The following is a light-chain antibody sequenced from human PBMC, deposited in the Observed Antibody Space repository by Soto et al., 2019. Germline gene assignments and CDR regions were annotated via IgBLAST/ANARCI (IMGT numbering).Light chain of an antibody. CDR2: EVS. J-gene: IGLJ1*01. CDR3: SSYTSSSTLYV. CDR1: SSDVSAYNY. Sequence: SVLPQPSSVSGSPGQSIAISCPALSSDVSAYNYVCWYQQHPGKAPKLMIYEVSNRPSGVSSRFSGSKSGNTASLTISGLQTEDEADYYCSSYTSSSTLYVFGTGTKVTVL. V-gene: IGLV2-14*01.